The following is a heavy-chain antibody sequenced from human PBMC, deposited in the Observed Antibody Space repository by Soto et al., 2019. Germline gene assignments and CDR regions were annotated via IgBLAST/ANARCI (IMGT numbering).Heavy chain of an antibody. V-gene: IGHV4-4*02. CDR1: GDSISGSQW. CDR3: ARVISSRDDYFDY. D-gene: IGHD2-2*01. CDR2: TSHTGTT. Sequence: SETLSLTCAVSGDSISGSQWWSWVRLPPGKGLEWIEETSHTGTTNYNPSLKSRVTMSVDKPKNQFSLNLTSVTAADTAVYYCARVISSRDDYFDYWGQGTVVTVAS. J-gene: IGHJ4*02.